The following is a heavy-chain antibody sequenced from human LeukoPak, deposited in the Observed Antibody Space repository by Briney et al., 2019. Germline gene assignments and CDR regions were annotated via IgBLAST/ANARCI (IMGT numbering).Heavy chain of an antibody. Sequence: KPSETLSLTCTVSGGSISSYYWSWIRQPPGKGLEWIGEINHSGSTNYNPSLKSRVTISVDTSKNQFPLKLSSVTAADTAVYYCARGPATFIVGALNDYFDYWGQGTLVTVSS. CDR3: ARGPATFIVGALNDYFDY. J-gene: IGHJ4*02. CDR2: INHSGST. V-gene: IGHV4-34*01. CDR1: GGSISSYY. D-gene: IGHD1-26*01.